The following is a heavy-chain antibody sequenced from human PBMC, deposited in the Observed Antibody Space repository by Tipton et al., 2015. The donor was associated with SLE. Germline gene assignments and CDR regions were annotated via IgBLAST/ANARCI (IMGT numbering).Heavy chain of an antibody. D-gene: IGHD3-10*01. Sequence: SLRLSCAASGFTFSSYAMSWVRQAPGKGLEWVSAISGSGGSTYYADSVKGRFTISRDNSKNTLYLQMNSLRVEDTAVYYCAKVSGLNGDWYFDLWGRGTLVTVSS. V-gene: IGHV3-23*01. J-gene: IGHJ2*01. CDR1: GFTFSSYA. CDR3: AKVSGLNGDWYFDL. CDR2: ISGSGGST.